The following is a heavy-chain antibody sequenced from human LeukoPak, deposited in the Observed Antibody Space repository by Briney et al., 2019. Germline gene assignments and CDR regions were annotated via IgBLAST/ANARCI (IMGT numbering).Heavy chain of an antibody. Sequence: KPSETLSLTCTVSGGSIRSGSHYWGWIRQPPGKGLEWIGSFDYRGRTYYSPSLKSRVTISVDTSKNQLSLKLTSVTAADTAVYYCASKPLTWSIAAVDHWGQGTLVTVSS. CDR3: ASKPLTWSIAAVDH. CDR1: GGSIRSGSHY. V-gene: IGHV4-39*01. D-gene: IGHD6-13*01. J-gene: IGHJ4*02. CDR2: FDYRGRT.